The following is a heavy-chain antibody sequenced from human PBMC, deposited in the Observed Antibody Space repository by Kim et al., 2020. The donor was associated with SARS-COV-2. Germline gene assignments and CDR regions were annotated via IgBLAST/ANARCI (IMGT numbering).Heavy chain of an antibody. CDR3: TTLGRGSTRYYYYYMDV. J-gene: IGHJ6*03. V-gene: IGHV3-15*01. CDR1: GFTFSNAW. CDR2: IKSKSDGGTT. Sequence: GGSLRLSCAASGFTFSNAWMSWVRQAPGKGLEWVGRIKSKSDGGTTDYAAPVKGRFTISRDDSKNTLYLQMNSLKTEDTAVYYCTTLGRGSTRYYYYYMDVWGRGTTVTVSS. D-gene: IGHD3-10*01.